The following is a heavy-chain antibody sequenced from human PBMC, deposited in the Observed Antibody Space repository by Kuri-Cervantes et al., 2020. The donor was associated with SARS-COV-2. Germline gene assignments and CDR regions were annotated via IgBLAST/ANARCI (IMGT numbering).Heavy chain of an antibody. Sequence: GSLRLSCAVYGGSFSGYYWSWIRQPPGKGLEWIGEINHSGSTNYNPSLKSRVTISVDTSKNQFSLKLSSVTAAATAVYCCARGPGGAAASGHFDLWGRGTLVTVSS. CDR2: INHSGST. V-gene: IGHV4-34*01. CDR1: GGSFSGYY. D-gene: IGHD6-13*01. J-gene: IGHJ2*01. CDR3: ARGPGGAAASGHFDL.